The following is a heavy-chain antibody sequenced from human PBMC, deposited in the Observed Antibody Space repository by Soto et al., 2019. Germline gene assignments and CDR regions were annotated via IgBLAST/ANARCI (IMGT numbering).Heavy chain of an antibody. CDR3: ARSQPPTDLNCSKSCDYYNWFHT. CDR1: GHTFTVYY. V-gene: IGHV1-2*02. Sequence: XSGKVSYDGTGHTFTVYYLHWEQQAPVQGVEWMGWINPKSGGTKYGQNFQGRVTMSRDTSISTAYMDLSRLRSDDTGEYYCARSQPPTDLNCSKSCDYYNWFHTWGQGT. J-gene: IGHJ5*02. CDR2: INPKSGGT. D-gene: IGHD3-22*01.